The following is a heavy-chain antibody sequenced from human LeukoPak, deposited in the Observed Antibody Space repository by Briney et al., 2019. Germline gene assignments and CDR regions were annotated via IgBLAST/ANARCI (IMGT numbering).Heavy chain of an antibody. V-gene: IGHV3-30*18. CDR3: AKDLEGLPSANSDY. D-gene: IGHD2-2*01. CDR2: MSYDGGNK. CDR1: GFTFSSYG. J-gene: IGHJ4*02. Sequence: AGGSLRLSCAASGFTFSSYGMHWVRQAPGKGLEWVAVMSYDGGNKYYADSVKGRFTISRDNSKNTLYLQMNSLRAEDTAVCYCAKDLEGLPSANSDYWGQGTLVTVSS.